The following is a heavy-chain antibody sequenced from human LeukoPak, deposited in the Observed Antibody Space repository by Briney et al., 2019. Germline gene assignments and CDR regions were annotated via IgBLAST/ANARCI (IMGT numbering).Heavy chain of an antibody. CDR1: GLTFSSYW. CDR3: AREKSWHDAFDI. J-gene: IGHJ3*02. Sequence: PGGSLRFSCAASGLTFSSYWMNWVRQAPGKGLEWVANIKEDGSEKYYVDSVKGRFTISRDNAKNSLYLQMNSLRAEDTAVYYCAREKSWHDAFDIWGQGTMVTVSS. V-gene: IGHV3-7*01. CDR2: IKEDGSEK.